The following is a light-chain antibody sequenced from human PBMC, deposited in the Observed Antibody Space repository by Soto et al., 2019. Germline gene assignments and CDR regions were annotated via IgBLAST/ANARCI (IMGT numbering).Light chain of an antibody. CDR2: KAS. V-gene: IGKV1-5*03. CDR1: QSVGRW. CDR3: QQLNRYPRT. Sequence: IQMNQSPATLPASVGDSVTIPCRASQSVGRWLAWYQQKPGKAPQVLIYKASDLKSGVPSRFSGRGSGTDFTLTISSLQPEDFATYYCQQLNRYPRTFGQGTKVDIK. J-gene: IGKJ1*01.